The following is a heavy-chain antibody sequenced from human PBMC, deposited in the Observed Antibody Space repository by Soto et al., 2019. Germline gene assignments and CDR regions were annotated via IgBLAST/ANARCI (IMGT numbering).Heavy chain of an antibody. CDR1: GFTLSGVD. J-gene: IGHJ4*02. CDR3: AKGGWYTSSSRSDC. V-gene: IGHV3-30*18. Sequence: QVQLVESGGGVVQPGTSLRLSCSASGFTLSGVDMHWVRQAPGKGLEWGAVLSYDGRNQYYADSVKGRFTVPRDSSKSTHYLQMTSLRTEDAAVYYCAKGGWYTSSSRSDCWGQGTLVTVSS. D-gene: IGHD6-6*01. CDR2: LSYDGRNQ.